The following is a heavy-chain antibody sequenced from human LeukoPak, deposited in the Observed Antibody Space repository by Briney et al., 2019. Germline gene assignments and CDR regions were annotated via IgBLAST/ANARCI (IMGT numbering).Heavy chain of an antibody. CDR2: IIYKSGST. V-gene: IGHV3-23*01. J-gene: IGHJ4*02. CDR3: AKDSSAPDYGGNFEFDY. CDR1: GFTFSSYA. D-gene: IGHD4-23*01. Sequence: GGSLRLSCAASGFTFSSYAMSWVRQAPGKGLEWVSIIYKSGSTYYADSVKGRFTISRDNSKNTLYLQMNSLRAEDTAVYYCAKDSSAPDYGGNFEFDYWGQGTLVTVSS.